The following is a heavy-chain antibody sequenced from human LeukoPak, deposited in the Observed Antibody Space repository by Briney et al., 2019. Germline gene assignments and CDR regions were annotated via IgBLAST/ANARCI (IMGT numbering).Heavy chain of an antibody. CDR1: GFNFASYA. D-gene: IGHD2-21*01. Sequence: GKSLRLSCTATGFNFASYAMYWVRQAPGRGLEWVASISYDGRNKYYVNSVKGRFFISKDSSMTTLFLEMNSLRPEDTALYYCVRDLYSRSPYFDVWGQGTLVTVSS. CDR2: ISYDGRNK. J-gene: IGHJ4*02. CDR3: VRDLYSRSPYFDV. V-gene: IGHV3-30*03.